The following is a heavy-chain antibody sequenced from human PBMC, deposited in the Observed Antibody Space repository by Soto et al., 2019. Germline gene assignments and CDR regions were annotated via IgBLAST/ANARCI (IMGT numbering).Heavy chain of an antibody. V-gene: IGHV3-23*01. Sequence: PGGSLRLSCAASGFTFSSFAMSWVRQAPGKGLEWVSTVSANGGTTYYADSVKGRFTMSRDNSKNALWLQMNSLRAEDTAVYYCAKVLSASGVDYWGQGTLVTVSS. J-gene: IGHJ4*02. CDR3: AKVLSASGVDY. CDR1: GFTFSSFA. CDR2: VSANGGTT. D-gene: IGHD3-10*01.